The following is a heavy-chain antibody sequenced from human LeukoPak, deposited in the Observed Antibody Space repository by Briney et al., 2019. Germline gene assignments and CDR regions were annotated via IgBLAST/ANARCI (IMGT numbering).Heavy chain of an antibody. CDR1: GFAVGSSG. Sequence: GGSLRLSCAASGFAVGSSGTHWGRQAPGKPLVWVSRINGDGTNRDYADSVRGRFAISRDNAKNTVYLQMNSLGGKDTAVYYCTRVSTGTSGGWEYWGQGTLVTVSS. V-gene: IGHV3-74*01. CDR3: TRVSTGTSGGWEY. CDR2: INGDGTNR. J-gene: IGHJ4*02. D-gene: IGHD1-1*01.